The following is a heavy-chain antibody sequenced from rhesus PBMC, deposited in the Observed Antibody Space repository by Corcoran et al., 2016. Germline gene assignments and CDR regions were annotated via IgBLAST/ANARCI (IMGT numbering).Heavy chain of an antibody. CDR1: GGSISSSY. V-gene: IGHV4S11*01. D-gene: IGHD5-24*01. CDR3: ARHRTAGTDYFDY. J-gene: IGHJ4*01. CDR2: IDSSGST. Sequence: QVQLQESGPGLVKPSETLSLTCAVSGGSISSSYWRCIRPAPGKGLEWIGRIDSSGSTDYNPSLKSRVTLSVDTSKKQFSLKLSSVTAADTAVYYCARHRTAGTDYFDYWGQGVLVTVSS.